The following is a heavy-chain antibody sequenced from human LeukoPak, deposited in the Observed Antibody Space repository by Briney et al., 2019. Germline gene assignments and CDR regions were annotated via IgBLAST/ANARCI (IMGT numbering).Heavy chain of an antibody. Sequence: ASVKVSCKASGYTFTSYGISWVRQAPGQGLEWMGWISAYNGNTNYAQKLQGRVTMTEDTSTDTAYMELRSLRSDDTAVYYCARAYCGGDCYRSRPWYFDLWGRGTLVTVSS. J-gene: IGHJ2*01. D-gene: IGHD2-21*02. CDR3: ARAYCGGDCYRSRPWYFDL. CDR1: GYTFTSYG. V-gene: IGHV1-18*01. CDR2: ISAYNGNT.